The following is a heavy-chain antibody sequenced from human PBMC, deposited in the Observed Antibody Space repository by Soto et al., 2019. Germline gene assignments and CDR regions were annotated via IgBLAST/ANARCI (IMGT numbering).Heavy chain of an antibody. Sequence: VPVKVSCKASGYTFTVYYRRWVRQAPGQGLEWMGWINPNSGGTNYAQKFQGRVTMTRDTSISTAYMELSRLRSDDTAVYYCAREVVHWGHYFDYWGQGTLVTLSS. J-gene: IGHJ4*02. CDR2: INPNSGGT. CDR3: AREVVHWGHYFDY. V-gene: IGHV1-2*02. CDR1: GYTFTVYY. D-gene: IGHD2-21*01.